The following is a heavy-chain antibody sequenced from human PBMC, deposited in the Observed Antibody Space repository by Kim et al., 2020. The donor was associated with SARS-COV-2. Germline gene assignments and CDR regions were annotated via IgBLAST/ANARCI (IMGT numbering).Heavy chain of an antibody. Sequence: SETLSLTCAVYGGSFSGYYWSWIRQPPGKGLEWIGEIWHSGTTNYNPSLKSRVTISLATSQNQFSLNLSSVTAADTAVYFCARSLYQPPTSSWVRFDPWGKGTLVTVSS. J-gene: IGHJ5*02. D-gene: IGHD6-13*01. CDR1: GGSFSGYY. V-gene: IGHV4-34*01. CDR2: IWHSGTT. CDR3: ARSLYQPPTSSWVRFDP.